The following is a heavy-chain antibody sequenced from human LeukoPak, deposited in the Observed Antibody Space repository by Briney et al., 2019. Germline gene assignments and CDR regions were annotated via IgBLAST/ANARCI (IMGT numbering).Heavy chain of an antibody. CDR2: IYSGGST. V-gene: IGHV3-53*01. CDR3: ARVGNGSWDYYYYMDV. CDR1: GFTVSSNY. J-gene: IGHJ6*03. Sequence: PGGSLRFSCAASGFTVSSNYMSWVRQAPGKGLEWVSVIYSGGSTYYADSVKGRFTISRDNSKNTLYLQMNSLRAEDTAVYYCARVGNGSWDYYYYMDVWGKGTTVTISS. D-gene: IGHD2-8*01.